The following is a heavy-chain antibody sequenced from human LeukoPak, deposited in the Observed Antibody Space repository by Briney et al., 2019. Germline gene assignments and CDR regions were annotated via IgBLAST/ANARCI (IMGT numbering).Heavy chain of an antibody. D-gene: IGHD6-19*01. CDR1: GGSFSGYY. Sequence: SETLSLTCAVYGGSFSGYYWSWIRQPPGKGLEWIGEIDHSGSTNYNPSLKSRVTISVDTSKNQFSLKLSSVTAADSAVYYCARRSPYSTGWSSYFDYWGQGALVTVSS. J-gene: IGHJ4*02. CDR3: ARRSPYSTGWSSYFDY. CDR2: IDHSGST. V-gene: IGHV4-34*01.